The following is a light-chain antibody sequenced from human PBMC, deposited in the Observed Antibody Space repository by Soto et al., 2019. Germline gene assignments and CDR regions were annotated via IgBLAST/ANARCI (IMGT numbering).Light chain of an antibody. Sequence: DILMTQSPSTLSVSPGERATLSCRASQSVSSNLAWYQQKPGQAPRLLIYGASIRATGIPARFSGSGSGTEFTLTISSLQSEDFAVYYCQQYNNWPRTFGQGTKVDIK. CDR2: GAS. V-gene: IGKV3D-15*01. J-gene: IGKJ1*01. CDR1: QSVSSN. CDR3: QQYNNWPRT.